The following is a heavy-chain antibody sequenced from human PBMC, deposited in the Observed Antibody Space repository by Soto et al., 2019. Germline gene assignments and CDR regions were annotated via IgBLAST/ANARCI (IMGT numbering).Heavy chain of an antibody. V-gene: IGHV5-51*01. CDR3: ATQHPLDSSGWYN. Sequence: GESLKISCKASGYSFTNFWLGWVRQMPGKGLEWLGIIYPGDSETRYSPSFQGQVTISADRSISTAYLQWSGLKASDTAIYYCATQHPLDSSGWYNWGQGTLVTVS. CDR2: IYPGDSET. J-gene: IGHJ4*02. CDR1: GYSFTNFW. D-gene: IGHD6-19*01.